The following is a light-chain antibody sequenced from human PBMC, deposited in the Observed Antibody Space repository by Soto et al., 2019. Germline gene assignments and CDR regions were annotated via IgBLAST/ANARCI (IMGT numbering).Light chain of an antibody. CDR2: AAS. J-gene: IGKJ4*01. Sequence: DIQMTQSPSSLSASVGDRVTITCRASQDISNYLAWFQQRPGKAPNSLIYAASDLQSGVPSRFSGSGSGTHFPLTISSLQPEDFATYYCQQYKLLPLTFGGGTKVEI. V-gene: IGKV1-16*01. CDR3: QQYKLLPLT. CDR1: QDISNY.